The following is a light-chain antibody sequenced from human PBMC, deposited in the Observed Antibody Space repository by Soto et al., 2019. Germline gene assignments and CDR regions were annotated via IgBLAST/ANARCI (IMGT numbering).Light chain of an antibody. CDR2: GAS. CDR3: QQYNNWPRHT. V-gene: IGKV3-15*01. Sequence: EIVMTQSPATLSVSPGERATLSCRASQSVSSNLAWYQQKPGQAPRLHIYGASTRATGIPARFSGSGSGTEFTLTISSLQSEDFAVYYCQQYNNWPRHTFGGGTKVEIK. CDR1: QSVSSN. J-gene: IGKJ4*01.